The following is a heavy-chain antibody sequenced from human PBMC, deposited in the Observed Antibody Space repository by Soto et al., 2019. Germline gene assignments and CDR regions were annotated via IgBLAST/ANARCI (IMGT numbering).Heavy chain of an antibody. J-gene: IGHJ5*02. CDR2: INPNSGGT. CDR1: GYTFTGYY. V-gene: IGHV1-2*04. CDR3: ARDRGVLKRRVGRLNWFDP. D-gene: IGHD3-10*01. Sequence: EASVKVSCKASGYTFTGYYMHWVRQAPGQGLEWMGWINPNSGGTNYAQKFQGWVTMTRDTSISTAYMELSRLRSDDTAVYYCARDRGVLKRRVGRLNWFDPWGQGTLVTVS.